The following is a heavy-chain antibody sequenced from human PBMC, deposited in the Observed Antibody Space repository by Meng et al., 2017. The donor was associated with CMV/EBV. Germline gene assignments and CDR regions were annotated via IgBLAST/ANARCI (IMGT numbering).Heavy chain of an antibody. D-gene: IGHD6-6*01. CDR2: IIPIFGTA. V-gene: IGHV1-69*05. CDR1: GGTFSSYA. CDR3: AKGLWAVAARGY. J-gene: IGHJ4*02. Sequence: SVKVSCKASGGTFSSYAISWVRQAPGQGLEWMGGIIPIFGTANYAQKFQGRVTITTDESTSTAYMELSSLRSEDTAVYYCAKGLWAVAARGYWGQGTLVTVSS.